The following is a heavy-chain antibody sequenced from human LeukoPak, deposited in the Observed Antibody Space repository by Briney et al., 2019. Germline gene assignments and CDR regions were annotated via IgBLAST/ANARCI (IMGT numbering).Heavy chain of an antibody. CDR1: TDPITNGYS. CDR2: FYLSGST. J-gene: IGHJ3*01. D-gene: IGHD4-17*01. CDR3: AKTDYGHYSGFEV. V-gene: IGHV4-38-2*01. Sequence: SETLSLTCVVSTDPITNGYSWGWVRQPPGKGLEWIGSFYLSGSTHYNPSLRSRVTISVDKSKNQFSLTVRSVTAADTAVYFCAKTDYGHYSGFEVWGQGIMVTVSS.